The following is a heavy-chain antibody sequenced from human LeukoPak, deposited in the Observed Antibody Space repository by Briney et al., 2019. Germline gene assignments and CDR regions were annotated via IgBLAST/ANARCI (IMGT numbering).Heavy chain of an antibody. CDR1: GGTFSSYA. Sequence: SVKVSCKASGGTFSSYAISWVRQAPGQGLEWMGGIIPIFGTANYAQKFQGRATITTDESTSTAYMELSSLRSEDTAVYYCASSGYSYGSDYWGQGTLVTVSS. D-gene: IGHD5-18*01. CDR2: IIPIFGTA. CDR3: ASSGYSYGSDY. V-gene: IGHV1-69*05. J-gene: IGHJ4*02.